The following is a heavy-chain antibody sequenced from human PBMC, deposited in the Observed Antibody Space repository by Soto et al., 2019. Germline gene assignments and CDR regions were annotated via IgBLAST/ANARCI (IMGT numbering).Heavy chain of an antibody. CDR1: GFTFSSYA. D-gene: IGHD2-2*01. CDR3: ARDHSPQLYFDY. J-gene: IGHJ4*02. Sequence: GGSLRLSGAASGFTFSSYAMHWVRHAPGKGLEWVAVISYDGSNKYYADSAKGRFTISRDNSKNTLYLQMNSLRAEDTAVYYCARDHSPQLYFDYWGQGTLVTVSS. CDR2: ISYDGSNK. V-gene: IGHV3-30-3*01.